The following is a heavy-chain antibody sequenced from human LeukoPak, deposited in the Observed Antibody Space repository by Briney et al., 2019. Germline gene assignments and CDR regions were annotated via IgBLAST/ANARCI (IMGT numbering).Heavy chain of an antibody. V-gene: IGHV3-13*01. CDR1: GFTFSSYD. Sequence: GGSLRLSYAASGFTFSSYDMHWVRQATGKGLEWVSAIGTAGDTYYPGSVKGRFTISRENAKNSLYLQMNSLRAGDTAVYYCARSYGSGSGYYYYYGMDVWGQGTTVTVSS. CDR3: ARSYGSGSGYYYYYGMDV. CDR2: IGTAGDT. J-gene: IGHJ6*02. D-gene: IGHD3-10*01.